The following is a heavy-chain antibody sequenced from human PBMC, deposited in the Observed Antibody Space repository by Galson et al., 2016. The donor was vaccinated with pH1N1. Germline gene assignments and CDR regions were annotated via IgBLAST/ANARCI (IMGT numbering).Heavy chain of an antibody. D-gene: IGHD2-21*02. CDR3: VSENSYETANENNYGTAFDI. CDR1: GFTFSDNI. CDR2: APFDGREE. Sequence: SLRLSCAASGFTFSDNIMHWVRQAPGKALDWVAFAPFDGREEIYADSVKGRFTISRDDSTNTLYLQMSSLRAEDTAVYYCVSENSYETANENNYGTAFDIWGQETMVIVSS. J-gene: IGHJ3*02. V-gene: IGHV3-30*04.